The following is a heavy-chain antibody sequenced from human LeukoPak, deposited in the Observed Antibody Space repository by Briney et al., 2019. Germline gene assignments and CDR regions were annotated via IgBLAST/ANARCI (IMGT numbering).Heavy chain of an antibody. CDR1: GGTFSSYA. J-gene: IGHJ4*02. D-gene: IGHD5-18*01. Sequence: GSSVKVSCKASGGTFSSYAISWVRQAPGQGLEWMGGIIPIFGTANYAQKFQGRVTITADESTSTAYMELSSLRSEDTAVYYCARDWTGYSYGQGPFDYWGQGTLVTVSS. V-gene: IGHV1-69*01. CDR3: ARDWTGYSYGQGPFDY. CDR2: IIPIFGTA.